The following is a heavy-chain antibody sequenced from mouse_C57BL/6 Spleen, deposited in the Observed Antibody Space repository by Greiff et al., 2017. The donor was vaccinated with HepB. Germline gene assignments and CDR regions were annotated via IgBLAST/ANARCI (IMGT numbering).Heavy chain of an antibody. V-gene: IGHV1-72*01. J-gene: IGHJ1*03. CDR2: IDPNSGGT. Sequence: QVQLQQPGAELVKPGASVKLSCKASGYTFTSYWMHWVKQRPGRGLEWIGRIDPNSGGTKYNEKFKSKATLTVAKPSSTAYMQLSSLTSEDSAVDYCARDRDYYSNYHWYLGVWGTGTTVTGSS. CDR3: ARDRDYYSNYHWYLGV. CDR1: GYTFTSYW. D-gene: IGHD2-5*01.